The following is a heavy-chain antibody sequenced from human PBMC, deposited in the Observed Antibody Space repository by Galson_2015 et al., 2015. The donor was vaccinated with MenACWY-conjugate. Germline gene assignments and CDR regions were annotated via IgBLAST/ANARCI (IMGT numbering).Heavy chain of an antibody. CDR1: GFTSTGYD. D-gene: IGHD1/OR15-1a*01. CDR2: ISESGRHI. CDR3: ARVRTCIHQDLYYMDA. Sequence: SLRLSCAASGFTSTGYDFNWARQAPGKGLEWLSYISESGRHIYYADSVKGRFTISRDNFKKTLFLEMNSLRAGDTGVYYCARVRTCIHQDLYYMDAWGKGTSVTASS. V-gene: IGHV3-48*03. J-gene: IGHJ6*03.